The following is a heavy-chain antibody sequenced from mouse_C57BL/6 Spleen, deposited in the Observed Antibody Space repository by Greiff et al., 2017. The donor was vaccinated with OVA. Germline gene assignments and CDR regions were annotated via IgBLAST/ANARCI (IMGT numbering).Heavy chain of an antibody. CDR1: GYSITSGYD. J-gene: IGHJ4*01. V-gene: IGHV3-1*01. Sequence: EVKLQESGPGMVKPSQSLSLTCTVTGYSITSGYDWHWIRHFPGNKLEWMGYISYSGSTNYNPSLKSRISITHDTSKNHFFLKLNSVTTEDTATYYCARDSDYYGSSYTYAMDYWGQGTSVTVSS. D-gene: IGHD1-1*01. CDR3: ARDSDYYGSSYTYAMDY. CDR2: ISYSGST.